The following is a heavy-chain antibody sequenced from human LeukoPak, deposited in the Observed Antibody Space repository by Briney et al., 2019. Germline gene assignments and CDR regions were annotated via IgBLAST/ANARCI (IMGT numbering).Heavy chain of an antibody. CDR3: AKGGYCSSTSCYRVYFQH. V-gene: IGHV3-53*01. CDR2: IYSGGST. Sequence: GGSLRLSCAASGFTVSSNYMSWVRQAPGKGLEWVSVIYSGGSTYYADSVKGRFTISRDNSKNTLYLQMNSLRAEDTAVYYCAKGGYCSSTSCYRVYFQHWGQGTLVTVSS. CDR1: GFTVSSNY. J-gene: IGHJ1*01. D-gene: IGHD2-2*01.